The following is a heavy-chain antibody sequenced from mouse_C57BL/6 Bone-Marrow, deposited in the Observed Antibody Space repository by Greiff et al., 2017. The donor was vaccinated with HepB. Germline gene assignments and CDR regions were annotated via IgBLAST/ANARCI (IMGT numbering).Heavy chain of an antibody. CDR1: GYTFTSYW. J-gene: IGHJ2*01. V-gene: IGHV1-55*01. CDR3: ARSSAITTVVSDY. D-gene: IGHD1-1*01. Sequence: VQRQRGGAELVKAVWGVKVSCKASGYTFTSYWITWVKQRPGQGLEWIGDIYPGSGSTNYNEKFKSKATLTVDTSSSTAYMQLSSLTSEDSAVYYCARSSAITTVVSDYWGQGTTLTVSS. CDR2: IYPGSGST.